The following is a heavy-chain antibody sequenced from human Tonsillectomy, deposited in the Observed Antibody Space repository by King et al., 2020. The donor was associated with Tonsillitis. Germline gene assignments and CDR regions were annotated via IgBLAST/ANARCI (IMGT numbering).Heavy chain of an antibody. Sequence: VQLVESGGGVVQPGRSLRLSCTVSGFTGSYYAIHWCRQAPCQGLEWVTVIAYDVSNKYYADSVKGRFTISSDNSKNTLYLQMNSLRAEDTAVYYCVRGDCVYCSGGRCFLDYWGQGTLVTVSS. D-gene: IGHD2-15*01. CDR2: IAYDVSNK. V-gene: IGHV3-30-3*01. CDR1: GFTGSYYA. CDR3: VRGDCVYCSGGRCFLDY. J-gene: IGHJ4*02.